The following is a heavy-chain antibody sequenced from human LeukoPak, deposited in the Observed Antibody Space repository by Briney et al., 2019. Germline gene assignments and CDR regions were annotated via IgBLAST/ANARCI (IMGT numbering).Heavy chain of an antibody. J-gene: IGHJ3*02. D-gene: IGHD3-22*01. V-gene: IGHV1-69*04. CDR3: ARGAVYYDSSGYSHDAFDI. CDR1: GYTFTSYG. Sequence: SVTVSCKASGYTFTSYGISWVRQAPGQGLEWMGRIIPILGIANYAQKFQGRVTITADKSTSTAYMELSSLRSEDTAVYYCARGAVYYDSSGYSHDAFDIWGQGTMVTVSS. CDR2: IIPILGIA.